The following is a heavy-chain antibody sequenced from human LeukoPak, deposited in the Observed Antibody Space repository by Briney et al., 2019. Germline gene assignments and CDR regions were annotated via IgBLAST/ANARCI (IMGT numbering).Heavy chain of an antibody. CDR3: ARQGQRYNWNDGKTNYNYYYMDI. CDR2: ISAYNDNT. V-gene: IGHV1-18*03. Sequence: ASVKVSCKASGCTFTSYGISWVRQAPGQGLEWMGWISAYNDNTKYAQKFQDRVTMTTDTSTSTAYMELRSLRSDDMAVYYCARQGQRYNWNDGKTNYNYYYMDIWGKGITVTVSS. CDR1: GCTFTSYG. J-gene: IGHJ6*03. D-gene: IGHD1-20*01.